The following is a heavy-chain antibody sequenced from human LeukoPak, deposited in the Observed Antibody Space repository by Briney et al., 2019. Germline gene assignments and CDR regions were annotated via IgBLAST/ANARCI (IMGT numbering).Heavy chain of an antibody. Sequence: GGSLRLSCAASGSTFSTYWMHWVRQAPGKGLVWVSHINNDGSSTSYADSVKGRFTISRDNAKNTLYLQMNSLRAEDTAVYYCARDLRQWLVKALAYWGQGTLVAVSS. CDR1: GSTFSTYW. V-gene: IGHV3-74*01. CDR2: INNDGSST. CDR3: ARDLRQWLVKALAY. J-gene: IGHJ4*02. D-gene: IGHD6-19*01.